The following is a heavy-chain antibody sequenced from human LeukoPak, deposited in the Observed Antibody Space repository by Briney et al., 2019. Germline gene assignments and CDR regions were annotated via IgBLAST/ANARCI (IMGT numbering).Heavy chain of an antibody. D-gene: IGHD6-19*01. CDR3: AKEHVLIAVAGFPKGSGWLNIDY. CDR2: VSYDGSNK. CDR1: GFIFSSYA. J-gene: IGHJ4*02. Sequence: GGSLRLSCVVSGFIFSSYAMHWVRQAPGKGLEWVAVVSYDGSNKYYADSVKGRFTISRDNSKNTLYLQMNSLRAEDTAVYYCAKEHVLIAVAGFPKGSGWLNIDYWGQGTLVTVSS. V-gene: IGHV3-30-3*01.